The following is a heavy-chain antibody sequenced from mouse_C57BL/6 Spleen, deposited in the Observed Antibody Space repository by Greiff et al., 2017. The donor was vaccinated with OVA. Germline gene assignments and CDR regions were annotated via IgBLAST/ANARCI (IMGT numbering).Heavy chain of an antibody. D-gene: IGHD2-1*01. CDR3: TRIYYGNYVDYFDY. Sequence: EVKVVESGGGLVQPGGSMKLSCAASGFTFSDAWMDWVRQSPEKGLEWVAEIRNKANNHATYYAESVKGRFTISRDDSKSSVYLQMNSLRAEDTGIYYCTRIYYGNYVDYFDYWGQGTTLTVSS. V-gene: IGHV6-6*01. CDR2: IRNKANNHAT. J-gene: IGHJ2*01. CDR1: GFTFSDAW.